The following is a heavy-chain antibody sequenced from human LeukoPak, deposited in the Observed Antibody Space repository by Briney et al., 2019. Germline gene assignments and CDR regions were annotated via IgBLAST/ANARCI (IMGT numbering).Heavy chain of an antibody. CDR1: GFTFSSYA. CDR2: ISGSGGST. CDR3: AKGPHRTAVAGTGGYMDV. Sequence: GGSLRLSCAASGFTFSSYAMSWVRQAPGKGLEWVSAISGSGGSTYYADSVKGRFTISRDNSKNTLYLQMNSLRAEDTAVYYCAKGPHRTAVAGTGGYMDVWGKGTTVTVSS. V-gene: IGHV3-23*01. D-gene: IGHD6-19*01. J-gene: IGHJ6*03.